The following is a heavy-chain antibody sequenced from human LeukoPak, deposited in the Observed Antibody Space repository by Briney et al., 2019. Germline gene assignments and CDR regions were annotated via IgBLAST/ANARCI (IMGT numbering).Heavy chain of an antibody. CDR3: ASPGYSYGYSVKPRV. CDR2: IYSSDST. J-gene: IGHJ4*02. Sequence: PGGSPRLSCAASGFTVRSNYMSWVRQAPGKGLEWVSVIYSSDSTYYADSVKGRFTIFRDNSKNTLYLQMNSLRAEDTAVYYCASPGYSYGYSVKPRVWGQGTLVTVSS. V-gene: IGHV3-53*01. CDR1: GFTVRSNY. D-gene: IGHD5-18*01.